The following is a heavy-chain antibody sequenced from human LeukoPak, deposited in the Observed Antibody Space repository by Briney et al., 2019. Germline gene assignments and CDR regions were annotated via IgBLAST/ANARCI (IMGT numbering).Heavy chain of an antibody. CDR1: GFTFSSYA. CDR3: AKGPYGDTFLNWFDP. V-gene: IGHV3-23*01. Sequence: GGSLRLSCAASGFTFSSYAMSWVRQAPGKGLKWVSGISGSGVSTYYTDSVKGRFTVSRDNSKNTMFLQMNSLRAEDTAVYYCAKGPYGDTFLNWFDPWGQGTLVTVSS. CDR2: ISGSGVST. J-gene: IGHJ5*02. D-gene: IGHD2-21*01.